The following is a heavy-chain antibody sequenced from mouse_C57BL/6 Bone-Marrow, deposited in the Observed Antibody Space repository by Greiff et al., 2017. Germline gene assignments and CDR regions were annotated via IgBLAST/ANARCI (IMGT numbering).Heavy chain of an antibody. CDR2: ISSLAYSI. J-gene: IGHJ4*01. V-gene: IGHV5-15*01. Sequence: EVKLMESGGGLVQPGGSLKLSCAASGFTFSDYGMAWVRQAPRKGPEWVAFISSLAYSIYYADTVTGRFNISRKNAKNNLYLEMSMLRLEDTAMYYCARQGRYYAMDYWGQGASVTASS. CDR1: GFTFSDYG. CDR3: ARQGRYYAMDY.